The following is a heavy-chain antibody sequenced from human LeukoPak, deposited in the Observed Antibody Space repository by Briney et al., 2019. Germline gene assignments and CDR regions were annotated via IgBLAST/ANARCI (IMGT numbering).Heavy chain of an antibody. CDR1: GGTFSSYA. CDR2: IIPILGIA. J-gene: IGHJ3*02. CDR3: ARAQNVVTPAFDI. V-gene: IGHV1-69*04. D-gene: IGHD2-21*02. Sequence: SVKVSCKASGGTFSSYAISWVRQAPGQGLEWMGRIIPILGIANYAQKFQGRVTITAVKSTSTAYMELSSLRSEDTAVYYCARAQNVVTPAFDIWGQGTMVTVSS.